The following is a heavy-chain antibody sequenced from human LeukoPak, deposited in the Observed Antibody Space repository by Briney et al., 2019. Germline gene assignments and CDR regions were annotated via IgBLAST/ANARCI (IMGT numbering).Heavy chain of an antibody. D-gene: IGHD6-13*01. CDR1: GFSLSTSGVG. J-gene: IGHJ4*02. Sequence: SGPSLVNPTQTLTLTCTFSGFSLSTSGVGVGWIRQPPGKALEWLALIYWDDDKRYSPSLKSRLTITKDTSKNQVVLTMTNMDPVDTATYYCAHVGSRAGIAAAGNNFDYWGQGTLVNVSS. CDR3: AHVGSRAGIAAAGNNFDY. CDR2: IYWDDDK. V-gene: IGHV2-5*02.